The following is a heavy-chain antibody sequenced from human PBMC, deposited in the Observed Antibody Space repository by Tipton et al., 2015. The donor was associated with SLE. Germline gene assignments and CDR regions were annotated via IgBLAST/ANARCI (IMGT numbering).Heavy chain of an antibody. Sequence: LRLSCTVSGGSISSSSYYWGWIRQPPGKGLEWIGSIYYSGSTYYNPSLKSRVTISVDTSKNQFSLKLSSVTAADTAVYYCARQITYYYDSSGYYYYYYGMDVWGQGTTVTVSS. V-gene: IGHV4-39*07. CDR3: ARQITYYYDSSGYYYYYYGMDV. CDR2: IYYSGST. CDR1: GGSISSSSYY. J-gene: IGHJ6*02. D-gene: IGHD3-22*01.